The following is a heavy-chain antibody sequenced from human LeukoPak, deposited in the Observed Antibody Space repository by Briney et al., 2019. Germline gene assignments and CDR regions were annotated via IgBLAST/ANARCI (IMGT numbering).Heavy chain of an antibody. J-gene: IGHJ4*02. Sequence: GGSLRLSCAASGFTFSTYAMSWVRQAPGKGLEWVSSFSGSGGSTYYADSVKGRFTISRDNSKNTLYLQMSSLRAEDTAVYYCAKDLGMQVWFPLWGQGTQVTVSS. CDR1: GFTFSTYA. CDR2: FSGSGGST. V-gene: IGHV3-23*01. D-gene: IGHD5-18*01. CDR3: AKDLGMQVWFPL.